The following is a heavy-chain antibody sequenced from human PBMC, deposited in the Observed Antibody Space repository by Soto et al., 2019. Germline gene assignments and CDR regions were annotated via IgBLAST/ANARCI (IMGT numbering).Heavy chain of an antibody. Sequence: APVKVSCKASGYTFTSYRISWVRQAPGQGLEWMGWISAYNGNTNYAQKLQGRVTMTTDTSTSTAYMELRSLRSDDTAVYYCARGYSGYEPFDYWGQGTLVTVSS. CDR2: ISAYNGNT. D-gene: IGHD5-12*01. V-gene: IGHV1-18*01. J-gene: IGHJ4*02. CDR3: ARGYSGYEPFDY. CDR1: GYTFTSYR.